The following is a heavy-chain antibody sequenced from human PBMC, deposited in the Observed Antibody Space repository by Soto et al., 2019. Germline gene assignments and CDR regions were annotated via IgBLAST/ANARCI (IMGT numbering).Heavy chain of an antibody. J-gene: IGHJ4*02. V-gene: IGHV3-30-3*01. CDR2: ISYDGSNK. CDR3: ARGGEQWLVYYFDY. CDR1: GFTFSSYA. Sequence: GGSLRLSCAASGFTFSSYAIHWVRQAPGKGLEWVAVISYDGSNKYYADSVKGRFTISRDNSKNTLYLQMNSLRAEDTAVYYCARGGEQWLVYYFDYWGQRTLVTVSS. D-gene: IGHD6-19*01.